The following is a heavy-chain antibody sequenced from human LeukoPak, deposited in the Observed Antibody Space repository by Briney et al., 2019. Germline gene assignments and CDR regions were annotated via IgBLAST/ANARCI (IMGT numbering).Heavy chain of an antibody. CDR3: ARFVGSWSLAYYFDY. CDR1: GGSISSYY. Sequence: PSETLSLTCTVSGGSISSYYWSWIRQPPGKGLEWIGYIYYSRSTNYNPSLKSRVTISVDTSKNQFSLKLSSVTAADTAVYYCARFVGSWSLAYYFDYWGQGTLVTVSS. J-gene: IGHJ4*02. D-gene: IGHD6-13*01. CDR2: IYYSRST. V-gene: IGHV4-59*01.